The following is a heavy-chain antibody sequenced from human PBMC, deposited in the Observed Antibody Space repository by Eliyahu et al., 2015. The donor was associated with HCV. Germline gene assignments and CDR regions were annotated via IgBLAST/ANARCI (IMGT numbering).Heavy chain of an antibody. CDR1: GFMFSDYY. J-gene: IGHJ5*02. Sequence: QVHLVESGGGLVKPGGSLRLSCAASGFMFSDYYMSWVRQARGKGLEWVADISSSGGTTYYADSVKGRFTISRDNARNSLSLQMNSLRDEDTAMYYCTRDRPEPNDNGYDHWGQGTLVTVSS. CDR3: TRDRPEPNDNGYDH. CDR2: ISSSGGTT. V-gene: IGHV3-11*01. D-gene: IGHD3-9*01.